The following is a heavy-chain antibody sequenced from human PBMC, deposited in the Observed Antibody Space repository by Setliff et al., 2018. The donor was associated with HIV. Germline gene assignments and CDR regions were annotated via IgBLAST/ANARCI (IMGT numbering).Heavy chain of an antibody. J-gene: IGHJ4*02. V-gene: IGHV2-70*11. D-gene: IGHD1-1*01. CDR3: AYSGRQLRGPYFDF. CDR1: GFSLSTSGMC. CDR2: IDWDDDK. Sequence: SGPTLVNPTQTLTLTCTFSGFSLSTSGMCVSWIRQPPGKALEWLARIDWDDDKYYSTSLKTRLTISKDTSKNQVVLTMTNMDPVDTATYYCAYSGRQLRGPYFDFWGQGTPVTSPQ.